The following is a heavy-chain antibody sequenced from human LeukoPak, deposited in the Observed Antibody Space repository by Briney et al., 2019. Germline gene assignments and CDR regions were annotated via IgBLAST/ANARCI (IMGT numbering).Heavy chain of an antibody. J-gene: IGHJ4*02. Sequence: GESLKISCKGFGYRFTNYWITWVRQMPGKGVESVGRIDPSDSYTNYSPSFQGHVTMSADRSIGTGSLQWSSLQASDTAMYCCARLTSVTGYGDYWGEGTLVTVSS. CDR1: GYRFTNYW. V-gene: IGHV5-10-1*01. CDR3: ARLTSVTGYGDY. CDR2: IDPSDSYT. D-gene: IGHD3-9*01.